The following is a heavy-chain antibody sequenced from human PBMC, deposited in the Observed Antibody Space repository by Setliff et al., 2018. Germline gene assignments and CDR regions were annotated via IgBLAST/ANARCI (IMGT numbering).Heavy chain of an antibody. J-gene: IGHJ4*02. D-gene: IGHD1-1*01. Sequence: SETLSLTCTVSGGSIAGSTYYWGWIRQPPGKGLEWIGRIYYSGNTYYNSSLRSRVTISVDTSKNQFSLKLSSVTAADTAVYYCARTGTYRYFDYWGQGALVTVSS. CDR1: GGSIAGSTYY. V-gene: IGHV4-39*01. CDR3: ARTGTYRYFDY. CDR2: IYYSGNT.